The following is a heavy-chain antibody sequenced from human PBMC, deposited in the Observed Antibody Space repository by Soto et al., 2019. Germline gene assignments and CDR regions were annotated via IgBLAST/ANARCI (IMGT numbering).Heavy chain of an antibody. CDR2: IYYSGST. CDR1: GGSISSSSYY. D-gene: IGHD3-10*01. J-gene: IGHJ4*02. Sequence: SETLSLTCTVSGGSISSSSYYWGWIRHPPGKGLEWIGSIYYSGSTYYNPSLKSRVTISVNTSKNHSSLNLSSVTAADTAVYYCARLAYYYGSGYPDYWGQGTLVTV. V-gene: IGHV4-39*01. CDR3: ARLAYYYGSGYPDY.